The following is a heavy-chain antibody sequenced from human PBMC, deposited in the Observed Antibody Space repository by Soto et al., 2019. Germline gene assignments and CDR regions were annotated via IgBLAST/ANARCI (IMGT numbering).Heavy chain of an antibody. Sequence: PGGSLRLSCAASGFTFSSYWMSWVRQATGKGLEWVANIKQDGSEKYYVDSVKGRFTISRDNAKNSLYLQMNSLRAEDTAVYYCARVLYYDILTGQNWFDPWGQGTLVTVSS. D-gene: IGHD3-9*01. V-gene: IGHV3-7*01. CDR2: IKQDGSEK. CDR1: GFTFSSYW. J-gene: IGHJ5*02. CDR3: ARVLYYDILTGQNWFDP.